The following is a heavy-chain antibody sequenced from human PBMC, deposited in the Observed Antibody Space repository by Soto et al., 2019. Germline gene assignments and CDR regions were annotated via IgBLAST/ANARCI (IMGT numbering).Heavy chain of an antibody. V-gene: IGHV1-18*04. D-gene: IGHD3-16*01. CDR3: ARDLGGSHDY. J-gene: IGHJ4*02. CDR1: GFIFNNYA. Sequence: VSVKVFFKASGFIFNNYATSLVRQAPGQGLEWMGWISANSDNTNYAQKLQGRVTMTTDTSTRTAYMELRSLRSDDTPVYYCARDLGGSHDYWGRGTMVTLSS. CDR2: ISANSDNT.